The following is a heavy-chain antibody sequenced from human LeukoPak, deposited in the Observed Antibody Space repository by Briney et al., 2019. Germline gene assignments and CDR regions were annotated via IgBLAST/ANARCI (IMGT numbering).Heavy chain of an antibody. CDR2: IYTSGST. Sequence: SETLSLTCTVSGGSISSYYWSWIRQPAGKGLEWIGRIYTSGSTNYNPSLKSRVTMSVDTSKNQFSLKLSSVTAADTAVYYCARGGIAAAGTPFDYWGQGTLVTVSS. D-gene: IGHD6-13*01. V-gene: IGHV4-4*07. CDR3: ARGGIAAAGTPFDY. CDR1: GGSISSYY. J-gene: IGHJ4*02.